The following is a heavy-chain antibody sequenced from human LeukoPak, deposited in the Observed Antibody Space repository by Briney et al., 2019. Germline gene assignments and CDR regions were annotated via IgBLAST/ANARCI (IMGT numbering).Heavy chain of an antibody. CDR3: ARGGGSYYTRYNWFDP. D-gene: IGHD1-26*01. CDR2: INHSGRT. V-gene: IGHV4-34*01. Sequence: SETLSLTCAVYGRSFSGYYWSWIRQPPGKGLEWIGEINHSGRTNYNPSLKSRVTISVDTSKNQFSLKLSSVTAADTAVYYCARGGGSYYTRYNWFDPWGQGTLVTVSS. J-gene: IGHJ5*02. CDR1: GRSFSGYY.